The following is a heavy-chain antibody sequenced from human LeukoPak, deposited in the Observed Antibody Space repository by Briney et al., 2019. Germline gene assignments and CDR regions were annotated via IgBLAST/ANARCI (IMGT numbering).Heavy chain of an antibody. CDR1: GYTFTGYY. CDR3: ARSERSGAGTDAFDI. CDR2: INPNSGGT. D-gene: IGHD1-1*01. Sequence: ASVKVSCKASGYTFTGYYMHWVRQAPGQGLEWMGWINPNSGGTNYAQKFQGRVTMTRDTSISTAYMELSSLRSDDTALYYCARSERSGAGTDAFDIWGQGTVVTVSS. J-gene: IGHJ3*02. V-gene: IGHV1-2*02.